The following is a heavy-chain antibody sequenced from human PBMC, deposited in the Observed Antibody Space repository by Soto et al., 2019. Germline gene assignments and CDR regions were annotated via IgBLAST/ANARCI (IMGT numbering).Heavy chain of an antibody. J-gene: IGHJ4*02. CDR2: VFYSGNT. CDR1: GGSISNYY. Sequence: QVQLQESGPGLVKPSETLSLTCTVSGGSISNYYWSWIRQPPGKGLEWIGYVFYSGNTNYNPSLKSRVAISVDTSKSQFSLNLSSVTAADTAVYYCARHPLTWHFDYWGQGTLVTVSS. CDR3: ARHPLTWHFDY. V-gene: IGHV4-59*08. D-gene: IGHD3-9*01.